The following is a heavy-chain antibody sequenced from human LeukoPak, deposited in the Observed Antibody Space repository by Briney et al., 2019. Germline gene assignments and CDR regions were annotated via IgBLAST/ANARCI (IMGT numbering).Heavy chain of an antibody. Sequence: GESLKISFKGSGYSFTSYWIGWVRQMPGKGLEWMGIIYPGDSDTRYSPSFQGQVTISADKSISTAYLQWSSLKASDTAMYYCARQVEYCSSTSCYNFQHWGQGTLVTVSS. D-gene: IGHD2-2*02. J-gene: IGHJ1*01. CDR2: IYPGDSDT. V-gene: IGHV5-51*01. CDR1: GYSFTSYW. CDR3: ARQVEYCSSTSCYNFQH.